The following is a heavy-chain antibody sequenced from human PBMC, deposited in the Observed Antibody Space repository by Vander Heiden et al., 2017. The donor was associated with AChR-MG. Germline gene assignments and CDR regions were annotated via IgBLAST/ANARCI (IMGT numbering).Heavy chain of an antibody. J-gene: IGHJ5*02. V-gene: IGHV1-69*01. D-gene: IGHD3-3*01. Sequence: QVQLVQSGAEVKKPGSSVKVCCKASGGTFSSYAISRVRQAPGQGLEWMGGTIPIFGTANYAQKFQGRVTITADESTSTAYMELSSLRSEDTAVYYCARGTRRYDFWSGYYSENWFDPWGQGTLVTVSS. CDR1: GGTFSSYA. CDR2: TIPIFGTA. CDR3: ARGTRRYDFWSGYYSENWFDP.